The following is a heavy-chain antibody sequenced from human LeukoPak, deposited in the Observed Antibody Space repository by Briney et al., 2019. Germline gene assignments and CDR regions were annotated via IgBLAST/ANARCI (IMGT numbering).Heavy chain of an antibody. D-gene: IGHD1-26*01. J-gene: IGHJ4*02. V-gene: IGHV3-21*01. CDR3: AGGGMGATDY. CDR2: ISSSSSYT. CDR1: GFTFSSYS. Sequence: GGSLRLSCAASGFTFSSYSMNWVRQAPGKGLEWVSSISSSSSYTYYADSVKGRFTISRDNAKNSLYLQMNSLRAEDTAVYYCAGGGMGATDYWGQGTLVTVSS.